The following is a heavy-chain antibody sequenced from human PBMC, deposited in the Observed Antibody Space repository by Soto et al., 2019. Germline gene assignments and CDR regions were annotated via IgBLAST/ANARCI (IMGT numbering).Heavy chain of an antibody. V-gene: IGHV3-74*01. Sequence: GGSLRLSCAASGFTFSSYWMHWVRQAPGKGLVWVSRINSDGSSTSYADSVKGRFTISRDNAKNTLYLQMNSLRAEDTAVYYCARDLSIAVWYYYYGMHVCGQGTTVTVSS. CDR1: GFTFSSYW. J-gene: IGHJ6*02. CDR2: INSDGSST. D-gene: IGHD6-19*01. CDR3: ARDLSIAVWYYYYGMHV.